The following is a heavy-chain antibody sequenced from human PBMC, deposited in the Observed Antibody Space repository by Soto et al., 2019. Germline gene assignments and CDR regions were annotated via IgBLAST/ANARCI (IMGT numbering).Heavy chain of an antibody. CDR2: ISPYNGDT. V-gene: IGHV1-18*01. CDR3: ARYCSSTSCDHYFDY. CDR1: GYSFTNYD. D-gene: IGHD2-2*01. J-gene: IGHJ4*02. Sequence: ASVKVSCKASGYSFTNYDISWVRQAPGQGLEWMGWISPYNGDTNYAQKLQGRVTMTTDTSTSTAYMQLRSLRSEDTAADYCARYCSSTSCDHYFDYWGQGTLVTVSS.